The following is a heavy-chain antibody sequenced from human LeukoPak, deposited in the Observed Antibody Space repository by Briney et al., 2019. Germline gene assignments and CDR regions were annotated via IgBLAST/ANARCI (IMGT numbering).Heavy chain of an antibody. Sequence: GGSLRLSCAASGFTFSSYDMHWVRQATGKGLESVSAIGTAGDTYYPGSVKGRFTISRENAKNSSYLQMNSLRAGDTAVYYCARAAYDSSGYMFDPWGQGTLVTVSS. CDR1: GFTFSSYD. CDR3: ARAAYDSSGYMFDP. D-gene: IGHD3-22*01. J-gene: IGHJ5*02. CDR2: IGTAGDT. V-gene: IGHV3-13*01.